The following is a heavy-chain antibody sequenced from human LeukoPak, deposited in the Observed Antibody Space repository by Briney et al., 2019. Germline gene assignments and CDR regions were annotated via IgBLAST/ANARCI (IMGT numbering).Heavy chain of an antibody. J-gene: IGHJ6*03. CDR3: ARDLDYSNYGVFYYYYMDV. V-gene: IGHV1-46*03. Sequence: GASVKVSCKASVYTFTRYYMHWVRQAPGQGLEWMGIINPSGGSTSYAQKFQGRVTMTRDTSTSTVYMELSSLRSEDPAVYYCARDLDYSNYGVFYYYYMDVWGKGTTVTVSS. CDR1: VYTFTRYY. CDR2: INPSGGST. D-gene: IGHD4-11*01.